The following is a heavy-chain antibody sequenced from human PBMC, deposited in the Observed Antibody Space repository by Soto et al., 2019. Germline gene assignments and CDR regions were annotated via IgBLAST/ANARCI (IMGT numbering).Heavy chain of an antibody. Sequence: SETLSLTCAVSGDSISSSNWWTWVRQPPGKGLEWIGDIYQTGITNSNPSLKSRVTMSIDKSKNQFSLKLTSVTAADTAVYYCARSSASGLYYYFALGVWGQGTTVTGSS. V-gene: IGHV4-4*02. CDR3: ARSSASGLYYYFALGV. CDR1: GDSISSSNW. CDR2: IYQTGIT. J-gene: IGHJ6*02.